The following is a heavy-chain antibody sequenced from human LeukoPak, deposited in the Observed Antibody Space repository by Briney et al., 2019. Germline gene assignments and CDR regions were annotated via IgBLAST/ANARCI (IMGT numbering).Heavy chain of an antibody. CDR2: IYYSGST. D-gene: IGHD3-16*01. CDR1: GGSFSGYY. Sequence: PSETLSLTCGVYGGSFSGYYWSWIRQPPGKGQEWIGSIYYSGSTYYNPSLKSRVTISVDTSKNQFSLKLSSVTAADTAVYYCAMGANRAAMVVDYWGQGTLVTVSS. CDR3: AMGANRAAMVVDY. V-gene: IGHV4-34*01. J-gene: IGHJ4*02.